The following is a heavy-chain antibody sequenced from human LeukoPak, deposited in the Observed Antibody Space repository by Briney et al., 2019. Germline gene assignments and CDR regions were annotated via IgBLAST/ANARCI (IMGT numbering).Heavy chain of an antibody. CDR3: ARDKMDYYGSGIGL. J-gene: IGHJ4*02. CDR2: INPKSGGT. D-gene: IGHD3-10*01. V-gene: IGHV1-2*02. Sequence: ASVKVSCKASGYTFTGYYIHWVRQAPGQGLEWMGWINPKSGGTKYAQKFQGRVTMTRDTSVSTAHMELSRLTSDDTAVYYCARDKMDYYGSGIGLWGQGTLVTVSS. CDR1: GYTFTGYY.